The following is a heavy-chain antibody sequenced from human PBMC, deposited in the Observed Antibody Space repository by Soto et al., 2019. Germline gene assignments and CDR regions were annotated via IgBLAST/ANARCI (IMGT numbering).Heavy chain of an antibody. Sequence: QVQLQQWGAGLLKPSETLSLTCGVYGGSFRNYQWSWIRQPPEKGLEWIGEINQSGSTNYNPSLKGRVIISIDTSKNQLFLKLSSVTAEDTAVYYCARGGRRYSAYDYYYWGQGTLVTVSS. CDR2: INQSGST. V-gene: IGHV4-34*01. D-gene: IGHD5-12*01. CDR3: ARGGRRYSAYDYYY. J-gene: IGHJ4*02. CDR1: GGSFRNYQ.